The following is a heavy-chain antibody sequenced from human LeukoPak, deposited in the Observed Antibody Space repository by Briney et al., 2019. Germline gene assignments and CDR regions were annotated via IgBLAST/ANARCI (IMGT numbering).Heavy chain of an antibody. J-gene: IGHJ3*02. CDR2: IYHSGNT. CDR3: ARVGVGYFDSSDYYRPDAFDI. CDR1: GYSISSGYY. Sequence: SETLFLTCSVSGYSISSGYYWAWIRQPPGKGLEWIGTIYHSGNTYYTPSLKSRVTISVDTSKNQFSLNLSSVAAADTAVYYCARVGVGYFDSSDYYRPDAFDIWGQGTMVTVSS. D-gene: IGHD3-22*01. V-gene: IGHV4-38-2*02.